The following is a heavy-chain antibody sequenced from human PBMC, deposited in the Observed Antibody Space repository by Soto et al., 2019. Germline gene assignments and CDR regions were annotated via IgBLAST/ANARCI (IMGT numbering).Heavy chain of an antibody. V-gene: IGHV3-48*02. J-gene: IGHJ5*02. CDR3: ARDNGMAGSFDP. CDR1: GFAFSTYS. CDR2: ISFSSTTI. Sequence: QLVESGGGLVQPGGSLRLSCAASGFAFSTYSMNWVRQAPGKGLEWVSYISFSSTTIFYADSVRGRFTICRDNAKNSLYLQMNTLRDEDTAVYYCARDNGMAGSFDPWGQGTLVTVSS. D-gene: IGHD2-8*01.